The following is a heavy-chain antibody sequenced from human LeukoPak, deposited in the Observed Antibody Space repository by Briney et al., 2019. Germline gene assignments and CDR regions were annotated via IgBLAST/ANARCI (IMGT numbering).Heavy chain of an antibody. D-gene: IGHD6-19*01. CDR2: IKEDGSEK. J-gene: IGHJ4*02. CDR3: ARADSSGRIFDY. V-gene: IGHV3-7*01. CDR1: GFTFSNYW. Sequence: GRSLRLSCAASGFTFSNYWMSWVRHPPGKGLEWVANIKEDGSEKYYVDSVKGRFTISRDNAKNSLYLQMNSLRAEDTAVYYCARADSSGRIFDYWGQGTLVIVSS.